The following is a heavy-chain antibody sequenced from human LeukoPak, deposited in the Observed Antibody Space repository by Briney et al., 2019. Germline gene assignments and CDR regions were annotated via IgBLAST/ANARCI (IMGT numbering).Heavy chain of an antibody. CDR3: AKLSGSYRVSEFDY. V-gene: IGHV3-30-3*02. CDR1: GFTFSSYA. J-gene: IGHJ4*02. CDR2: ISYDGSNK. D-gene: IGHD1-26*01. Sequence: GGSLRLSCAASGFTFSSYAMHWVRQAPGKGLEWVAVISYDGSNKYYADSVKGRFTISRDNSKNTLYLQMNSLRAEDTAVYYCAKLSGSYRVSEFDYWGQGTLVTVSS.